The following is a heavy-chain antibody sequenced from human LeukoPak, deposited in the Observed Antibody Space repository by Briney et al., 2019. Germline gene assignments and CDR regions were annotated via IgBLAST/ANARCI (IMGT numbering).Heavy chain of an antibody. J-gene: IGHJ4*02. CDR2: MNPNSGNT. V-gene: IGHV1-8*01. CDR1: GYTFTSYD. D-gene: IGHD5-18*01. Sequence: ASVTVSCKASGYTFTSYDINWVRQATGQGLEWMGWMNPNSGNTGYAQKFQGRVTMTRNTSISTAYMELSSLRSEDTAVYYCARGRTAMDQANYWGQGTLVTVSS. CDR3: ARGRTAMDQANY.